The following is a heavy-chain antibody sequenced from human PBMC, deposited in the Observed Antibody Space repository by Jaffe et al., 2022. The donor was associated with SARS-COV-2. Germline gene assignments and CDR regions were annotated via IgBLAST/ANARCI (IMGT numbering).Heavy chain of an antibody. V-gene: IGHV1-69*01. CDR1: GGTFSSYA. CDR3: ARDRPSSGYTYAEYFQH. CDR2: IIPIFGTA. J-gene: IGHJ1*01. D-gene: IGHD3-22*01. Sequence: QVQLVQSGAEVKKPGSSVKVSCKASGGTFSSYAISWVRQAPGQGLEWMGGIIPIFGTANYAQKFQGRVTITADESTSTAYMELSSLRSEDTAVYYCARDRPSSGYTYAEYFQHWGQGTLVTVSS.